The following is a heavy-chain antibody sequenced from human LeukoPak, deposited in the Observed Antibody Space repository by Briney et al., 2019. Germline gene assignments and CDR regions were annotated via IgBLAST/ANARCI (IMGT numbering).Heavy chain of an antibody. V-gene: IGHV4-59*01. CDR1: GGSISSYY. Sequence: PSETLSLTCTVSGGSISSYYWSWIRQPPGKGLEWIGYIYYSGSTNYNPSLKSRVTISVDTSKNQFSLKLSSVTAADTAVYYCAICSKAGIAAAGSPYYYYGMDVWGQGTTVTVSS. D-gene: IGHD6-13*01. CDR3: AICSKAGIAAAGSPYYYYGMDV. J-gene: IGHJ6*02. CDR2: IYYSGST.